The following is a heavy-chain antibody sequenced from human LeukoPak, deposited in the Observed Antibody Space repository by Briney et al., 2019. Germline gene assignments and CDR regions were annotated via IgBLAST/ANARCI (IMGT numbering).Heavy chain of an antibody. CDR3: AKAKGKLVSLDAFDI. V-gene: IGHV3-23*01. D-gene: IGHD4-23*01. CDR1: GFTFSSYA. J-gene: IGHJ3*02. Sequence: QTEGSLRLSCAASGFTFSSYAMSWVRQAPGKGLEWVSAISGSGGSTYYADSVKGRFTISRDNAKNSLYLQMNSLRAEDMALYYCAKAKGKLVSLDAFDIWGQGTMVTVSS. CDR2: ISGSGGST.